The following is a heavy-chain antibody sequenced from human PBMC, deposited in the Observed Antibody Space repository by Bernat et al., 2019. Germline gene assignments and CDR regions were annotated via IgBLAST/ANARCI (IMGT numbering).Heavy chain of an antibody. Sequence: QVQLQESGPGLVKPSETLSLTCTVSGGSISSYYWSWIRQPPGKGLEWIGYIYYSGSTNYNPSLKSRVTISVDTSKNQFSLKLSSVNAADTAVYYCERVEGKNYDYDNDAFDIWGQGTMVTVSS. CDR3: ERVEGKNYDYDNDAFDI. J-gene: IGHJ3*02. V-gene: IGHV4-59*01. CDR2: IYYSGST. D-gene: IGHD3-16*01. CDR1: GGSISSYY.